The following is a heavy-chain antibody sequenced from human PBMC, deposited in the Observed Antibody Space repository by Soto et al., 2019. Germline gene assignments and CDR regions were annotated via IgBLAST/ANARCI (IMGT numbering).Heavy chain of an antibody. V-gene: IGHV3-30*18. Sequence: QVQLVESGGGVVQPGRSLRLSCAASGFTFSNFGMHWVRQAPDTGLDWVAAVTYDGTNKYYADSVKGRFTISKDNSKNTLYLQMNSLRVDDTAVYYCAKWGPYDFSMVYWGQGTLVTVSS. CDR1: GFTFSNFG. J-gene: IGHJ4*02. D-gene: IGHD3-3*01. CDR3: AKWGPYDFSMVY. CDR2: VTYDGTNK.